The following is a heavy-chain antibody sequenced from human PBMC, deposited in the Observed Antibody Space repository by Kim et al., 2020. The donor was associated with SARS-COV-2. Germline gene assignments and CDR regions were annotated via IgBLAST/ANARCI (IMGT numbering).Heavy chain of an antibody. V-gene: IGHV3-64D*06. D-gene: IGHD3-16*01. Sequence: AGSVKGRVTISRDNSKNTLYLTMCSLRAEDTAVYYWVKGDMITFGGTLDYWGQGTLVTVSS. CDR3: VKGDMITFGGTLDY. J-gene: IGHJ4*02.